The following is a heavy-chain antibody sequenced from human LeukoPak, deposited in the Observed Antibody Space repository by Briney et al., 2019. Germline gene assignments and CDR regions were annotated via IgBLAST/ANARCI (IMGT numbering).Heavy chain of an antibody. D-gene: IGHD5-12*01. Sequence: GGSLRLSCTGSGSAFNYAWMSWVRQAPGKGLVWVSRINSDGTSTSYADSVKGRITISRDNAKNTLYLQMNSLRAEDTAVYYCARGYSGYSGSGAFDIWGQGTMVTVSS. CDR3: ARGYSGYSGSGAFDI. CDR1: GSAFNYAW. CDR2: INSDGTST. V-gene: IGHV3-74*01. J-gene: IGHJ3*02.